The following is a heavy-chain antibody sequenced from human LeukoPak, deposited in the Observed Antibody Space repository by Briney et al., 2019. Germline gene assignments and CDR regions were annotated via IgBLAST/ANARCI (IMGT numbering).Heavy chain of an antibody. Sequence: GASVKVSCKASGYTFTSYDINWVRQATGQGLEWMGWMNPNSGNTGYAQKFQGRVTMTRNTSISTAYMGLSSLRSEDTAVYYCARVGGSYWGGPHFDYWGQGTLVTVSS. CDR2: MNPNSGNT. V-gene: IGHV1-8*01. CDR3: ARVGGSYWGGPHFDY. D-gene: IGHD1-26*01. J-gene: IGHJ4*02. CDR1: GYTFTSYD.